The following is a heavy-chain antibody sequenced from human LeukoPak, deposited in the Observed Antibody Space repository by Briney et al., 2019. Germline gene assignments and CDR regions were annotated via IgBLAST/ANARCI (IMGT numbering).Heavy chain of an antibody. CDR2: IKQDGSEK. Sequence: GGSLRLSCAASGFTFSSYWMSWVRQAPGKGLEWVANIKQDGSEKYYVDSVKGRFTISRDNAKNSLYLQMNSLRAEDTAVYYCARAVDWEAYYFDYWGQGTLVTVSS. V-gene: IGHV3-7*01. D-gene: IGHD3-9*01. CDR3: ARAVDWEAYYFDY. J-gene: IGHJ4*02. CDR1: GFTFSSYW.